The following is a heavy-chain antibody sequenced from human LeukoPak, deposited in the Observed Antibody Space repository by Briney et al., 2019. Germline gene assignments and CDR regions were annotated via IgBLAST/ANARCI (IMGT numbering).Heavy chain of an antibody. Sequence: SGTLSLTCAVSGGSISSNNWWSWVRQPPGKGLEWIGEIYASGSTNYKPSLKSRVTISVDKSKNQFSLKLSSVTAADTAVYYCARDIIVGRSGSYYNGDRYYYYMDVWGKGTTVTVSS. CDR1: GGSISSNNW. CDR2: IYASGST. J-gene: IGHJ6*03. V-gene: IGHV4-4*02. CDR3: ARDIIVGRSGSYYNGDRYYYYMDV. D-gene: IGHD3-10*01.